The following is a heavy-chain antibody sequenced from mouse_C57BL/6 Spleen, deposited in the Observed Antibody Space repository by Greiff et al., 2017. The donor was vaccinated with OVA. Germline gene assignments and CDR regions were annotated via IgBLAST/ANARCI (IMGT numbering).Heavy chain of an antibody. Sequence: QVQLKQSGAELARPGASVKLSCKASGYTFTSYGISWVKQRTGQGLEWIGEIYPRSGNTYYNEKFKGKATLTADKSSSTAYMELRSLTSEDSAVYFCARGSGSSYNYYFDYWGQGTTLTVSS. D-gene: IGHD1-1*01. CDR1: GYTFTSYG. V-gene: IGHV1-81*01. CDR3: ARGSGSSYNYYFDY. CDR2: IYPRSGNT. J-gene: IGHJ2*01.